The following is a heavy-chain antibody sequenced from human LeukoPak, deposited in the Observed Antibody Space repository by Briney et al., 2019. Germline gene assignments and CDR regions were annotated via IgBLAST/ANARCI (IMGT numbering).Heavy chain of an antibody. CDR3: ASEPAAMAEVDYYYGMDV. D-gene: IGHD2-2*01. CDR1: GYTFTGYY. CDR2: INPNSGGT. Sequence: ASVKVSCKASGYTFTGYYMHWVRQAPGQGLEWMGWINPNSGGTNYAQKFQGRVTMTRDTSISTAYMELSRLRSDDTAVYYCASEPAAMAEVDYYYGMDVWGQGTTVTASS. V-gene: IGHV1-2*02. J-gene: IGHJ6*02.